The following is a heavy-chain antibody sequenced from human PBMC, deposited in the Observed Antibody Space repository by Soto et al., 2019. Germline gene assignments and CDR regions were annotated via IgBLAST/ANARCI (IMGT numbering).Heavy chain of an antibody. J-gene: IGHJ5*02. D-gene: IGHD3-10*01. V-gene: IGHV4-4*02. CDR3: ARGITMVRGNWFDP. CDR1: SGSISSSNW. Sequence: QVQLQESGPGLVKPSGTLSLTCAVSSGSISSSNWWSWVRQPPGKGLERIGEIYHSGSTNYNPSLKSRVTLSVDQSKNQFSLKLSSVTAADAAVYYCARGITMVRGNWFDPWGQGTLVTVSS. CDR2: IYHSGST.